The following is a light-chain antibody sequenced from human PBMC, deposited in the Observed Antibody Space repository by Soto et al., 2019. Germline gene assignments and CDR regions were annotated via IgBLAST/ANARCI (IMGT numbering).Light chain of an antibody. J-gene: IGLJ2*01. V-gene: IGLV2-11*01. CDR1: NNDVGFYNY. CDR3: NSYAGGLVL. Sequence: QSALTQPGSVSGSPGQSVTISCTGTNNDVGFYNYVSWYQQQLGKAPKLLIYDVNKRPSGVPPRFSGSKSANTASLTISGRHAADEADYYCNSYAGGLVLFGGGTKVTVL. CDR2: DVN.